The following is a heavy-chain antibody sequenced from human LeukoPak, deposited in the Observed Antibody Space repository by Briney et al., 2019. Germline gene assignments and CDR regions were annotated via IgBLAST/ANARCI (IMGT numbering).Heavy chain of an antibody. Sequence: GASVKVSCKASGYTFTSYGISWVRQAPGQGLEWMGGIIPIFGTANYAQKFQGRVTITADESTSTAYMELSSLRSEDTAVYYCAIGYCSGGSCLLSAFDIWGQGTMVTVSS. CDR3: AIGYCSGGSCLLSAFDI. CDR2: IIPIFGTA. D-gene: IGHD2-15*01. CDR1: GYTFTSYG. J-gene: IGHJ3*02. V-gene: IGHV1-69*13.